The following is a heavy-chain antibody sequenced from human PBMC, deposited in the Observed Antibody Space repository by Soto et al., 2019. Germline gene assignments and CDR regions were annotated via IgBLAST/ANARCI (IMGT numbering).Heavy chain of an antibody. CDR2: ISGSGGDT. Sequence: GGSLRLSCGASGFTFSNYAMSWVRQAPGKGLQWVSAISGSGGDTYYADSVKGRFTISRDNSRNTLYLQMNSLRAEDTAVYYFARDWDIVVVPAAEGSFDYWGQGTLVTVSS. CDR3: ARDWDIVVVPAAEGSFDY. D-gene: IGHD2-2*01. CDR1: GFTFSNYA. V-gene: IGHV3-23*01. J-gene: IGHJ4*02.